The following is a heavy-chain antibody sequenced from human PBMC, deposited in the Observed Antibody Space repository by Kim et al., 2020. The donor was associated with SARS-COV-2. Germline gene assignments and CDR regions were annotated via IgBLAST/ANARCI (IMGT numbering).Heavy chain of an antibody. Sequence: GGSLRLSCAASGFTFSTYEMNWVRQAPGKGLEWVSYIGATGGTKFYADSVKGRFTISRDNARKSLYLQMNSLRAEDTAVYYCARDRPVDNEDSHFDYWGQGTLVTVSS. V-gene: IGHV3-48*03. CDR1: GFTFSTYE. D-gene: IGHD2-15*01. CDR2: IGATGGTK. J-gene: IGHJ4*02. CDR3: ARDRPVDNEDSHFDY.